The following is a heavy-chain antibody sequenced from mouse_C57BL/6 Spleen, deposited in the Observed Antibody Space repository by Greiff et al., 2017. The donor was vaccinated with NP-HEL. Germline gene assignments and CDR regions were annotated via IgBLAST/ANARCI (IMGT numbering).Heavy chain of an antibody. V-gene: IGHV1-55*01. J-gene: IGHJ2*01. CDR1: GYTFTSYW. D-gene: IGHD4-1*01. Sequence: QVQLQQPGAELVKPGASVKMSCKASGYTFTSYWITWVKQRPGQGLEWIGDIYPGSGSTNYNEKFKSKATLTVDKASSTAYMQLSSLTSEDSAVYYCAGTLDDFDYWGQGTTLTVSS. CDR2: IYPGSGST. CDR3: AGTLDDFDY.